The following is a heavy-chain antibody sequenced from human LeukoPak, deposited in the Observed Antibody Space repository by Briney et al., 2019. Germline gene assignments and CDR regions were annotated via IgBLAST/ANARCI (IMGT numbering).Heavy chain of an antibody. D-gene: IGHD1-26*01. Sequence: GGSLRLSCAASGFTFSSHGMHWVRQTPGKGLEWVANIKPDGSEKYYVDSVKGRFTISRDNAKNSLYLQMNSLKTEDTAVYYCRSSVGASDFDFWGQGTLVTVSS. CDR3: RSSVGASDFDF. CDR1: GFTFSSHG. V-gene: IGHV3-7*03. CDR2: IKPDGSEK. J-gene: IGHJ4*02.